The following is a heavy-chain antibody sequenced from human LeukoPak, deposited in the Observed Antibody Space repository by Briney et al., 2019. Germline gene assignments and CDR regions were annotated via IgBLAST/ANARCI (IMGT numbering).Heavy chain of an antibody. V-gene: IGHV4-38-2*02. J-gene: IGHJ4*02. D-gene: IGHD1-26*01. CDR3: ARDLVGIVGASDY. Sequence: TASETLSLTCTVSGYSISSTNYYWGWIRQPPGKGLEWIGSIYHSGSTYYNPSLKSRLTISVDTSKNQFSLKLSSVTAADTAVYYCARDLVGIVGASDYWGQGTLVTVSS. CDR2: IYHSGST. CDR1: GYSISSTNYY.